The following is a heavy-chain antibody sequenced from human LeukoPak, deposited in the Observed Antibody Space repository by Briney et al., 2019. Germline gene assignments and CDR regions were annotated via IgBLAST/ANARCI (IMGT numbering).Heavy chain of an antibody. CDR2: IRYDGSNK. J-gene: IGHJ4*02. V-gene: IGHV3-30*02. CDR3: AKGSIYSGTGLGFDY. CDR1: GFTFSSYG. Sequence: GGSLRLSCAASGFTFSSYGMHWVRQAPGKGLEWVAFIRYDGSNKYYADSVKGRFTISRDNSKNTLYLQMNSLRAEDTAVYYCAKGSIYSGTGLGFDYWGQGTLVTVSS. D-gene: IGHD1-26*01.